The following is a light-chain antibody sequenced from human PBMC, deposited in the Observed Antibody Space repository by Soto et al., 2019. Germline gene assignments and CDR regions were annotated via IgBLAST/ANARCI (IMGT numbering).Light chain of an antibody. CDR2: STS. V-gene: IGKV1-39*01. Sequence: DIQMTQSPSSLSSSVGDRVTLTCLASQSISSYLNWYQQKPGKAPNILSYSTSNLQSGVPSGFSGSGSGTNFSLTISNLQPEDFATYYCQQSFSVPPTFGQGTRLEIK. CDR1: QSISSY. CDR3: QQSFSVPPT. J-gene: IGKJ5*01.